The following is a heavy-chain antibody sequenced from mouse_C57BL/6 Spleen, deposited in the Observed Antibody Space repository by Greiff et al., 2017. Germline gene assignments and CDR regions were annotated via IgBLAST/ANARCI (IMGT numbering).Heavy chain of an antibody. V-gene: IGHV1-81*01. Sequence: QVQLQQSGAELARPGASVKLSCKASGYTFTSYGISWVKQRTGQGLEWIGEIYPRSGNTYYNEKFKGKATLTADKSSSTAYMELRSLTSDDSAVDFCARRDCSSCYFDYWGQGTTLTVSS. J-gene: IGHJ2*01. D-gene: IGHD1-1*01. CDR3: ARRDCSSCYFDY. CDR2: IYPRSGNT. CDR1: GYTFTSYG.